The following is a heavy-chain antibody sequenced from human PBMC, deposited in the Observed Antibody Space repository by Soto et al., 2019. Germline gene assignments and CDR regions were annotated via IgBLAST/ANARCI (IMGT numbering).Heavy chain of an antibody. D-gene: IGHD6-13*01. CDR2: ISAYNGNT. V-gene: IGHV1-18*01. Sequence: ASVKVSCKASGYTFTSYGISWVRQAPGQGLEWMGWISAYNGNTNYAQKLQGRVTMTTDTSTSTTYMELRSLRSDDTAVYYCARIPREGSSWTPIDYWGQGTLVTVSS. J-gene: IGHJ4*02. CDR3: ARIPREGSSWTPIDY. CDR1: GYTFTSYG.